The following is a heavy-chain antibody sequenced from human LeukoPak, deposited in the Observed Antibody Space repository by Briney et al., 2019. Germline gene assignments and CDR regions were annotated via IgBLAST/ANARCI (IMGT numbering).Heavy chain of an antibody. D-gene: IGHD3-9*01. V-gene: IGHV4-31*03. CDR1: GGSISSGGYY. Sequence: SETLSLTCTVSGGSISSGGYYWSWIRQHPGKGLEWIGYIYYSGSTHYNPSLKSRVTISVDTSKNQFSLKLSSVTAADTAVYYCARDMTDWWFDPWGQGTLVTVSS. CDR3: ARDMTDWWFDP. CDR2: IYYSGST. J-gene: IGHJ5*02.